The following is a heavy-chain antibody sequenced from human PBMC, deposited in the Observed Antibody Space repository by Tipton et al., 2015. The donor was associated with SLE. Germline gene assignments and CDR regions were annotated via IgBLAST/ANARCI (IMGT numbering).Heavy chain of an antibody. Sequence: TLSLTCSVSGGSIRSTDYYWGWIRQSPGKGLEWSGSIYYSGSTYYNPSLKSRVTISVDTSKNQFSLKLSSVTAADPAVYYCARQPTYYYGSGRGYWGQGTLVTVSS. D-gene: IGHD3-10*01. V-gene: IGHV4-39*07. CDR1: GGSIRSTDYY. J-gene: IGHJ4*02. CDR3: ARQPTYYYGSGRGY. CDR2: IYYSGST.